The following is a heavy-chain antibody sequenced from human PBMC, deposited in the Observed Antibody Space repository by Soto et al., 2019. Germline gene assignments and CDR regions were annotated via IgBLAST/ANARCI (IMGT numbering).Heavy chain of an antibody. V-gene: IGHV4-39*01. D-gene: IGHD3-10*01. J-gene: IGHJ4*02. Sequence: QLQLQESGPGLVKPSETLSLTCTVSGGSISSSSYYWGWIRQPPGKGLEWIGRIYYSGSTYYNPSLKRRVTISVDTSKTQFSLTLSSVTAADTAVYYCATLWGQDWGQGTLVTVSS. CDR3: ATLWGQD. CDR2: IYYSGST. CDR1: GGSISSSSYY.